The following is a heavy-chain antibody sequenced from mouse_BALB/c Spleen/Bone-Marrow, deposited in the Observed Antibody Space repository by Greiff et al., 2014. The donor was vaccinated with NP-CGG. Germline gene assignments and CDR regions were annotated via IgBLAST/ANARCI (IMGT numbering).Heavy chain of an antibody. Sequence: VQLQQSGAEIVKPGASVKSSCTTSGFNIEDSYIYWMKQRPEQGLEWIGRIDPANGNTKYDPKFQGKATITVDTSSATAYLQLXXXTSEDTAVYYCARNYGSSLDYWGQGTTLTVSS. D-gene: IGHD1-1*01. CDR3: ARNYGSSLDY. V-gene: IGHV14-3*02. CDR1: GFNIEDSY. CDR2: IDPANGNT. J-gene: IGHJ2*01.